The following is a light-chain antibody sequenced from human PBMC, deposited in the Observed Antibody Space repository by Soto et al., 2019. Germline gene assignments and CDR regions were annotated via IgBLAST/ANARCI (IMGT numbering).Light chain of an antibody. CDR2: DAS. V-gene: IGKV3-20*01. CDR3: QQFSSYPLT. CDR1: QTVRNNY. J-gene: IGKJ4*01. Sequence: DIVLTQPPGTLPLSPGARPTLSCRASQTVRNNYLAWYQQKPGQAPRLLIYDASSRATGIPDRFSGGGSGTDFTLTISRLEPEDFAVYYCQQFSSYPLTFGGGTKVDIK.